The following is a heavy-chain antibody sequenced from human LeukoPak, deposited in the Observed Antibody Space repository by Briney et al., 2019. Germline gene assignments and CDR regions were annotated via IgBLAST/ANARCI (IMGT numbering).Heavy chain of an antibody. V-gene: IGHV4-34*01. D-gene: IGHD1-7*01. J-gene: IGHJ6*03. CDR1: GGSLSGYY. Sequence: SETLSLTCAVYGGSLSGYYWSWIRQPPGKGLEWIGEINHSGSTNYNPSLKSRVIISVDTSKNQFSLKLSSVTAADTAVFYCARFWPYELGYMDVWGKGTTVTVSS. CDR2: INHSGST. CDR3: ARFWPYELGYMDV.